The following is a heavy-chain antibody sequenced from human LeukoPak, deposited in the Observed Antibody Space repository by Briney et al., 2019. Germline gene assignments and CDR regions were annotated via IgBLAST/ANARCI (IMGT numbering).Heavy chain of an antibody. J-gene: IGHJ4*02. V-gene: IGHV3-23*01. D-gene: IGHD6-19*01. CDR1: GFTFSSYA. CDR2: ISGSGGST. Sequence: GGSLRLSCAASGFTFSSYAMSWVRQAPGKGLEWVSAISGSGGSTYYADTVKGRFTISRDNSKNTLYLQMNSLRAEDTAVYYCAKVGYSSGWFDYWGQGTLVTVSS. CDR3: AKVGYSSGWFDY.